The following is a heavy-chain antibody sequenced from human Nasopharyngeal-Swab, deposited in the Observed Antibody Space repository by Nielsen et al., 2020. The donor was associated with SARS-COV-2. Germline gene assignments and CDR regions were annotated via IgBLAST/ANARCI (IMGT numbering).Heavy chain of an antibody. J-gene: IGHJ6*02. D-gene: IGHD3-9*01. CDR3: ARYPYLRYFDPYYYYGMDV. V-gene: IGHV4-59*01. CDR1: GGSISSYY. Sequence: SETLSLTCTVSGGSISSYYWSWIRQPPGKGLEWIGYIYYSGSTNYNPSLKSRVTISVDTSKNQLSLKLSSVTAADTAVYYCARYPYLRYFDPYYYYGMDVWGQGTTVTVSS. CDR2: IYYSGST.